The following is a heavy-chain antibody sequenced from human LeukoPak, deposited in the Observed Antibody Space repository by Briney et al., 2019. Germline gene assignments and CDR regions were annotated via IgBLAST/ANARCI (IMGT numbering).Heavy chain of an antibody. CDR3: ARDRLNYDILTGYTFGAFDI. CDR2: IYYNGNT. J-gene: IGHJ3*02. V-gene: IGHV4-59*01. D-gene: IGHD3-9*01. CDR1: GGSISSYY. Sequence: SETLSLTCTVSGGSISSYYWSWIRQPPGKGLEWIGYIYYNGNTKYNPSLKSRVTISLDTSKNQFSLKLSSVTAADTAVYYCARDRLNYDILTGYTFGAFDIWGQGTMVTVSS.